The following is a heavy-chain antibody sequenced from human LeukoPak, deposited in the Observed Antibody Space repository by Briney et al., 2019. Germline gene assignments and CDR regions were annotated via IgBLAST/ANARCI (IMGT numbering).Heavy chain of an antibody. D-gene: IGHD4-11*01. V-gene: IGHV4-30-4*01. Sequence: SETLSLTCTVSGGSISSGGYYWSWIRQPPGKGLEWIGYIYYSGSTYYNPSLKSRVTISVDTSKNQFSLKLSSVTAADTAVYYCARYHYYSNWFDPWGQGTLVTVSS. CDR1: GGSISSGGYY. CDR3: ARYHYYSNWFDP. CDR2: IYYSGST. J-gene: IGHJ5*02.